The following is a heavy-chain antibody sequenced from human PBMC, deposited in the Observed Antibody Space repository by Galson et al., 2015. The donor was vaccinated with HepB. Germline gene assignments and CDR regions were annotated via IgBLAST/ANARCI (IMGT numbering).Heavy chain of an antibody. J-gene: IGHJ5*02. CDR1: GYTFTNYG. CDR3: ARVAYAGYTSGRDWFDP. Sequence: SVKVSCKASGYTFTNYGVSWVRQAPGQGLEWMGWISAHNGNTEYAQNVQGRVTMTTDTSTSTIYMELRSLRSDDTAVYYCARVAYAGYTSGRDWFDPWGQGTLVTVSS. D-gene: IGHD6-19*01. V-gene: IGHV1-18*01. CDR2: ISAHNGNT.